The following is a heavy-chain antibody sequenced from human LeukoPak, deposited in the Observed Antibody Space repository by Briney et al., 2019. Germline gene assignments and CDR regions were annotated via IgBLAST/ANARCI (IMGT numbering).Heavy chain of an antibody. Sequence: SETLSLTCTVSGGSISSGSYYWSWIRQPAGKGLEWIGRIYSSGSTNYNPSLRSRVTISVDTSKNQFSLKLSSVTAADTAVYYCAREATVTTLFDYWGQGTLVTVSS. CDR2: IYSSGST. CDR1: GGSISSGSYY. CDR3: AREATVTTLFDY. J-gene: IGHJ4*02. V-gene: IGHV4-61*02. D-gene: IGHD4-11*01.